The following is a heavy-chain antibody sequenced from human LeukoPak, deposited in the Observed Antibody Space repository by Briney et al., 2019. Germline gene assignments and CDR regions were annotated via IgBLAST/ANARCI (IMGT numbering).Heavy chain of an antibody. CDR1: GGSISSSSYY. D-gene: IGHD3-22*01. CDR3: ARDQALYYYDTYDAFDI. CDR2: IYTSGST. J-gene: IGHJ3*02. Sequence: PSETLSLTCTVSGGSISSSSYYWGWIRQPPGKGLEWIGRIYTSGSTNYNPSLKSRVTMSVDTSKNQFSLKLSSVTAADTAVYYCARDQALYYYDTYDAFDIWGQGTMVTVSS. V-gene: IGHV4-39*07.